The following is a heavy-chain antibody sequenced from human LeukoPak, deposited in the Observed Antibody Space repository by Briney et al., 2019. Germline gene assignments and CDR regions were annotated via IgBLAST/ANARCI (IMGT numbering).Heavy chain of an antibody. CDR3: ARNKLVGATHTYDAFDI. CDR2: INPNSGGT. Sequence: ASVKVSCKASGYTFTGYYMHWVRQAPGQGLGWMGWINPNSGGTNYAQKFQGRVTMTRDTSISTAYMELSRLRSDDTAVYYCARNKLVGATHTYDAFDIWGQGTMVTVSS. J-gene: IGHJ3*02. V-gene: IGHV1-2*02. CDR1: GYTFTGYY. D-gene: IGHD1-26*01.